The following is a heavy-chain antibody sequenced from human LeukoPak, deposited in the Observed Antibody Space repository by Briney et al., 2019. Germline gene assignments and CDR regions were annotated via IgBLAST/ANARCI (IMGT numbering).Heavy chain of an antibody. D-gene: IGHD6-6*01. Sequence: PGTSLRLSCAASGFTLSNYWMGWVRQAPGKGLEWVANIKQDGSEKYYVDSVTGRFTISRDNAHNSLYLQMNSLRAEDTAVYYCARWATSFDLWGQGTLVTVSS. J-gene: IGHJ4*02. CDR1: GFTLSNYW. CDR3: ARWATSFDL. V-gene: IGHV3-7*01. CDR2: IKQDGSEK.